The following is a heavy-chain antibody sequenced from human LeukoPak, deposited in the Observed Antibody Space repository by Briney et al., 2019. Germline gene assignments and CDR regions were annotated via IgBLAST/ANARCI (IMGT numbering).Heavy chain of an antibody. J-gene: IGHJ3*02. CDR3: ARGPRTTNDAFDI. CDR2: TYYRSKLYN. Sequence: SQTLSLTCAISVDSFSSNSAAWHWISQSPSGGLAWLVRTYYRSKLYNDYAVSVKRRLTITPATSKNQFSLQLNSVTPEDTAVYYCARGPRTTNDAFDIWGQGTMVTVSS. CDR1: VDSFSSNSAA. V-gene: IGHV6-1*01. D-gene: IGHD1-1*01.